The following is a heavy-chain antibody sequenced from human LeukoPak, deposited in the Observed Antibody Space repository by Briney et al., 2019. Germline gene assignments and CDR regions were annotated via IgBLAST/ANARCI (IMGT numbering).Heavy chain of an antibody. D-gene: IGHD6-19*01. V-gene: IGHV3-23*01. Sequence: GGSLRLSCAAPGFTFSNYAMNWVRQAPGKGLEWVSAISGSGGSTYYADSVKGRFTISRDNSKNTLYLQMNSLRAGDTALYYCAKAGSGWYHFDYWGQGTLVTVSS. CDR3: AKAGSGWYHFDY. CDR1: GFTFSNYA. J-gene: IGHJ4*02. CDR2: ISGSGGST.